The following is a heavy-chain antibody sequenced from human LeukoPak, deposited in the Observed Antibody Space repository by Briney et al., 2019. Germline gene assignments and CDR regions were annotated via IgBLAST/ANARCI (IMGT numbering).Heavy chain of an antibody. CDR2: ISAYNGNT. Sequence: GASVKVSCKASGYTFTSYGISWVRQAPGQGLEWMGWISAYNGNTNYAQKLQGRVTMTTDTSTSTAYMELRSLRSDDTAVYYCARDPAPYYDILTGSGGSQYFQHWGQGTLVTVSS. D-gene: IGHD3-9*01. V-gene: IGHV1-18*01. J-gene: IGHJ1*01. CDR1: GYTFTSYG. CDR3: ARDPAPYYDILTGSGGSQYFQH.